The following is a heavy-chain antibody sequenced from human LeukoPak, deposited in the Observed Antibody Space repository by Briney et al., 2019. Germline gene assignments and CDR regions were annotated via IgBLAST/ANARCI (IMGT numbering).Heavy chain of an antibody. CDR2: IGGSGANT. D-gene: IGHD2/OR15-2a*01. J-gene: IGHJ4*02. Sequence: GGSLRLSCAASGVTFSSYAMTWVRQAPGKGLEWVSTIGGSGANTYYADSVKGRFTISRDNSKNTLSLQMNSLRVEDTALYYCAKYSDSTGAHYFDYWGQGTLVTVSS. CDR3: AKYSDSTGAHYFDY. CDR1: GVTFSSYA. V-gene: IGHV3-23*01.